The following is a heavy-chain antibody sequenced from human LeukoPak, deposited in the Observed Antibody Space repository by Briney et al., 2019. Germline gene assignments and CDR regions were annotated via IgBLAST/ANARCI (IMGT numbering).Heavy chain of an antibody. CDR3: ARSAGGDYVWGSYRYTYPKDY. CDR1: GFTFSNAW. Sequence: GGSLRLSCAASGFTFSNAWMSWVRQAPGKGLEWVSYISSSSSTIYYADSVKGRFTISRDNAKNSLYLQMNSLRAEDTAVYYCARSAGGDYVWGSYRYTYPKDYWGQGTLVTVSS. V-gene: IGHV3-48*01. D-gene: IGHD3-16*02. CDR2: ISSSSSTI. J-gene: IGHJ4*02.